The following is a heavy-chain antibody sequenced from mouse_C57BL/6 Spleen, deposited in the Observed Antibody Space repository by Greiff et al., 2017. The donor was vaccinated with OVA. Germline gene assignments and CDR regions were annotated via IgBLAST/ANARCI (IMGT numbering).Heavy chain of an antibody. CDR2: IDPSDSYT. Sequence: QVQLQQPGAELVKPGASVKLSCKASGYTFTSYWMQWVKQRPGQGLEWIGEIDPSDSYTNYNQKFKGKATLTVDTSSSTAYMQLSSLTSEDSAVYYCARYYSNSDYWGQGTTLTVSS. CDR1: GYTFTSYW. D-gene: IGHD2-5*01. CDR3: ARYYSNSDY. V-gene: IGHV1-50*01. J-gene: IGHJ2*01.